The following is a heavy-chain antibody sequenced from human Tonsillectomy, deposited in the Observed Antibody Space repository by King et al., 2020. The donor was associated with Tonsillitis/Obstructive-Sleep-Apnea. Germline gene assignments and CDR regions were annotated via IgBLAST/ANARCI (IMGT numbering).Heavy chain of an antibody. V-gene: IGHV3-23*04. CDR1: GFTFSSYA. D-gene: IGHD3-3*01. J-gene: IGHJ4*02. Sequence: VQLVESGGGLVQPGGSLRLSCAASGFTFSSYAMSWVRQAPGKGLEWVSGLSGGGSSTYYADSVKGRFTISRDNSKNTLYLQMNSLRAEDTAVYYCAGGGHDFWSGQDYWGQGTLVTVSS. CDR2: LSGGGSST. CDR3: AGGGHDFWSGQDY.